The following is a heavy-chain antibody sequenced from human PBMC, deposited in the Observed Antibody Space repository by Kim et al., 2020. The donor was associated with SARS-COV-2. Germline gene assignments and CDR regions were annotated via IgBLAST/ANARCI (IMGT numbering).Heavy chain of an antibody. D-gene: IGHD3-22*01. Sequence: PSLKSRVTISVDRSKNQFCLQLSAVTAADTAVYYCARGEYYDSSGYTYGYWGQGTLVTVSS. V-gene: IGHV4-30-2*01. J-gene: IGHJ4*02. CDR3: ARGEYYDSSGYTYGY.